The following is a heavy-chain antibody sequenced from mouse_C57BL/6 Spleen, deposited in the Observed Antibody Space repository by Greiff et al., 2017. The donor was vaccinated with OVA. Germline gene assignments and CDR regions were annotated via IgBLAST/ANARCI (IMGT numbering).Heavy chain of an antibody. Sequence: VHVKQSGPELVKPGASVKISCKASGYSFTDYNMNWVKQSNGKSLEWIGVINPNYGTTSYNQKFKGKATLTVDQSSSTAYMQLNSLTSEDSAVYYCSRSDYYGGSGGSLDYWGQGTSVTVSS. D-gene: IGHD1-1*01. J-gene: IGHJ4*01. CDR1: GYSFTDYN. CDR3: SRSDYYGGSGGSLDY. CDR2: INPNYGTT. V-gene: IGHV1-39*01.